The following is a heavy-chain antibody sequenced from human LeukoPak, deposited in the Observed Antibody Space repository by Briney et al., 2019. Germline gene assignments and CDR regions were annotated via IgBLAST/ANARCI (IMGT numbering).Heavy chain of an antibody. J-gene: IGHJ6*02. D-gene: IGHD2-2*01. CDR1: GFTFSSYA. CDR3: AREYCSSTSCYDYYGMDV. V-gene: IGHV3-30*04. CDR2: ISYDGSNK. Sequence: GGSLRLSRAASGFTFSSYAMHWVHQAPGKGLEWVAVISYDGSNKYYADSVKGRFTISRDNSKNTLYLQMNSPRAEDTAVYYCAREYCSSTSCYDYYGMDVWGQGTTVTVSS.